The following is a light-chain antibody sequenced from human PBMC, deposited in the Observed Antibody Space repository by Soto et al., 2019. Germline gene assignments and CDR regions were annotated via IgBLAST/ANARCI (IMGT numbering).Light chain of an antibody. J-gene: IGKJ2*01. CDR2: SAS. CDR1: QSVGTN. Sequence: IVMTQSPATLSVSPGESATLSCRSSQSVGTNLAWYQQTPGQAPRVLIHSASTMATGIPARFSGSGSDTEFTLTISGLQSEDFAIYYCQQYNNWPPYSFGQGTKLENK. CDR3: QQYNNWPPYS. V-gene: IGKV3-15*01.